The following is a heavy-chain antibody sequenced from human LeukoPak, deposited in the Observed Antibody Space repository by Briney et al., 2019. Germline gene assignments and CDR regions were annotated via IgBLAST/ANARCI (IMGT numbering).Heavy chain of an antibody. CDR1: GFTFSRYW. V-gene: IGHV3-7*01. CDR3: ARAIIASIAAAATDV. Sequence: GGSLRLSCAASGFTFSRYWMSWVRQAPGKGLEWVANIKQDGNEKYYVDSVKGRFTISRDNAKNSLYLQMNSLRADDTAVYYCARAIIASIAAAATDVWGKGTTVTISS. D-gene: IGHD6-13*01. J-gene: IGHJ6*04. CDR2: IKQDGNEK.